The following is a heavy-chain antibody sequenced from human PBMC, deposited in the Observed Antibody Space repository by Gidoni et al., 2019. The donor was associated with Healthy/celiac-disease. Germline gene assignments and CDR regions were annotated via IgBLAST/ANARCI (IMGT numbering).Heavy chain of an antibody. J-gene: IGHJ6*03. CDR2: IYYSGST. CDR3: ARDSKAVTDYYYYMDV. V-gene: IGHV4-59*01. Sequence: QVQLQESGPGLVKPSETLSLTCTVSGGSISRYYWSWIRQPPGKGLEWIGYIYYSGSTNYNPSLKSRVTISVDMSKNQFSLKLSSVTAADTAVYYCARDSKAVTDYYYYMDVWGKGTTVTVSS. D-gene: IGHD6-19*01. CDR1: GGSISRYY.